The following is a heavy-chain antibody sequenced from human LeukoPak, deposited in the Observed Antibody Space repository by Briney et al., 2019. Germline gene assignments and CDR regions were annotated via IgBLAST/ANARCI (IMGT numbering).Heavy chain of an antibody. J-gene: IGHJ4*02. CDR1: GFTFSSYW. D-gene: IGHD5-12*01. CDR3: ARAGPGYSGYDAYYSDY. Sequence: GGSLRLSCAASGFTFSSYWMSWVRQAPGKGLEWVANIKQDGSEKYYGDSVKGRFTISRDNAKNSLYLQMNSLRAEDTAVYYCARAGPGYSGYDAYYSDYWGQGTLVTVSS. CDR2: IKQDGSEK. V-gene: IGHV3-7*01.